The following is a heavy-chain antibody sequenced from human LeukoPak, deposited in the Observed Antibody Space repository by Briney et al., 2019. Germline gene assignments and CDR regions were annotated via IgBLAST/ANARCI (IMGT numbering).Heavy chain of an antibody. Sequence: SETLSLTCTVSGGSISSSSYYWGWIRQPPGKGLEWIGNIYYSGSTYYNPSLKSRVTMSVDTSKNQFSLKLSSVTAADTAVYYCARALAAAGTGSFDIWGQGTMVTVSS. CDR3: ARALAAAGTGSFDI. CDR2: IYYSGST. CDR1: GGSISSSSYY. D-gene: IGHD6-13*01. J-gene: IGHJ3*02. V-gene: IGHV4-39*07.